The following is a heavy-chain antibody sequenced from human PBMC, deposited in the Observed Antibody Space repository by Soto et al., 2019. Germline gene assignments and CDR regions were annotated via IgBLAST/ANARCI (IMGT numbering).Heavy chain of an antibody. D-gene: IGHD6-19*01. CDR1: EFTFNSYS. CDR2: ISSGHGDI. V-gene: IGHV3-21*01. CDR3: ALLTRGWYGDFEF. J-gene: IGHJ4*02. Sequence: DVQLVESGGGLVKPGGSLTLSCTASEFTFNSYSLSWVRQAPGKGLEWVSAISSGHGDIYYADSVKGRFIGSRDTAKNLLFLQVNNLRVEDTAVYYCALLTRGWYGDFEFWGQGTLVTVSS.